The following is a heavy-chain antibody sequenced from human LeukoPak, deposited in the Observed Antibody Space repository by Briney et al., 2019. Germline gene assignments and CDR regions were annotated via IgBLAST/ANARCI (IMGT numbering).Heavy chain of an antibody. CDR1: GGSISSYY. D-gene: IGHD1-26*01. Sequence: KPSETLSLTCIVSGGSISSYYWSWIRQPPGKGLEWIGYIYYTVSTNYNPSLKSRVTISVDTSKNQLSLKLRSVTAAGTAVYYCARQDSGTYLNPLDIWGQGTVVTVSS. V-gene: IGHV4-59*08. CDR3: ARQDSGTYLNPLDI. J-gene: IGHJ3*02. CDR2: IYYTVST.